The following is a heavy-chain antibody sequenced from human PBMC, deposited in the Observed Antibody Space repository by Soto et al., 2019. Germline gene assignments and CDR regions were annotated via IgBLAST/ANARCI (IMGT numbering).Heavy chain of an antibody. CDR3: ARDYFDSSDYTTNWFDP. CDR1: GGSISIGTDY. CDR2: IHYSGST. Sequence: PSETLSLTCDVSGGSISIGTDYWGWIRQPPGKGLEWIGNIHYSGSTNYNPSLKSRLNISVDTSKNQFSLKLSSVTAADTALYYCARDYFDSSDYTTNWFDPWGQGTLVTVSS. V-gene: IGHV4-39*01. J-gene: IGHJ5*02. D-gene: IGHD3-22*01.